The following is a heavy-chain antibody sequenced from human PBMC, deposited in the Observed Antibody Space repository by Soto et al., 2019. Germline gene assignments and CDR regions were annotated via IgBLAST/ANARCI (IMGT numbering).Heavy chain of an antibody. CDR3: AKGRAITVYGVDILFDY. CDR2: ISGSGDNT. D-gene: IGHD3-3*01. J-gene: IGHJ4*01. Sequence: GGSLRLSCKASGFSFSDYAMTWVRQAPGKGLEWVSVISGSGDNTFYAASVKGRFAISRDNSKNVLYLQMDSLSADDAAVYFCAKGRAITVYGVDILFDYWGRGTLVTVSS. CDR1: GFSFSDYA. V-gene: IGHV3-23*01.